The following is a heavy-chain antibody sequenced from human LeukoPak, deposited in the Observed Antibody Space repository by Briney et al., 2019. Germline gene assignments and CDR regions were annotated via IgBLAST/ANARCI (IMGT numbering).Heavy chain of an antibody. Sequence: SETLSCKCSVSGGTTYNLYWSWIRQPPGLGLEWIGYIYHRGNSNYNPSLKSRVAMSADTSKNQFSLRLGSVTAADTAVYYCARVFWFTYGDVGYYYVTSVSKRQTTLTVSS. CDR3: ARVFWFTYGDVGYYYVTSV. CDR2: IYHRGNS. CDR1: GGTTYNLY. D-gene: IGHD4/OR15-4a*01. V-gene: IGHV4-59*01. J-gene: IGHJ6*01.